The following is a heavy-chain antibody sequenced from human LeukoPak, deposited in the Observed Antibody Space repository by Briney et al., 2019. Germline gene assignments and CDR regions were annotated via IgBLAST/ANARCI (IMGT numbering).Heavy chain of an antibody. CDR2: IYSGGST. Sequence: GGSLRLSCAASGFTFSSYAMSWVRQAPGKGLEWVSVIYSGGSTYYADSVKGRFTISRDNSKNTLYLQMNSLRAEDTAVYYCARQLLNPMDVWGQGTTVTVSS. V-gene: IGHV3-66*04. CDR3: ARQLLNPMDV. J-gene: IGHJ6*02. CDR1: GFTFSSYA. D-gene: IGHD1-14*01.